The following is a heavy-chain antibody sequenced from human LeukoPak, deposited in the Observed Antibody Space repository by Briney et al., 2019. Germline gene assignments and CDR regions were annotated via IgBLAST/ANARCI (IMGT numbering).Heavy chain of an antibody. CDR3: ARRESKLGIDS. CDR1: GYIFTNYW. D-gene: IGHD7-27*01. J-gene: IGHJ5*01. V-gene: IGHV5-51*01. CDR2: IYPRDSDT. Sequence: GESLKISCKGSGYIFTNYWIGWVRQMPGKGLEWMGIIYPRDSDTRYSPSFQGQVTISVDKSISTAYLQWRSLKASDTAMYFCARRESKLGIDSWGQGTLVTASS.